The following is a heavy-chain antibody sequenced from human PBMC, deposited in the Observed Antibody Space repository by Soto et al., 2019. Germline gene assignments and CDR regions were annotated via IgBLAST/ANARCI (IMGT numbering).Heavy chain of an antibody. Sequence: QVQLVQSGAEVKRPGASVKVSCKASGYTFTSYDINWVRQATEQGLEWMGWMNPNSGNTGYAQKFQGRVTMTRNTSISTAYMELSSLRSEDTAVYYCARDTVGDNWFDPWGQGTLVTVSS. D-gene: IGHD5-12*01. J-gene: IGHJ5*02. CDR3: ARDTVGDNWFDP. CDR1: GYTFTSYD. CDR2: MNPNSGNT. V-gene: IGHV1-8*01.